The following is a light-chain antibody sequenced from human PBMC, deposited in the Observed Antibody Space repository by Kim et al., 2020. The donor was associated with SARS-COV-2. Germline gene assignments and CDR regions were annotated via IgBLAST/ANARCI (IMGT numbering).Light chain of an antibody. J-gene: IGKJ1*01. Sequence: VSPGERATLSCRASQSVNSNLAWYQQKPGQAPSLLISGASTRATGIPARFSGSGSGTEFTLTISSLQSEDFAVYYCQQYNNWPGTFGQGTKVDIK. CDR1: QSVNSN. V-gene: IGKV3-15*01. CDR2: GAS. CDR3: QQYNNWPGT.